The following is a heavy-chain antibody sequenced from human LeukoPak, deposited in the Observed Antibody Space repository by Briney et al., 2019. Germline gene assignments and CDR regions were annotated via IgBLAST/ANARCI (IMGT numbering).Heavy chain of an antibody. CDR3: ARSPHPSYYDILTGKDYYYYMDV. D-gene: IGHD3-9*01. CDR2: INPNSGGT. J-gene: IGHJ6*03. Sequence: ASVKVSCKASGYTFTGYYMHWVRQAPGQGLEWMGWINPNSGGTNYAQKFQGRVTMTRDTSISTAYMELSRLRSDDTAVYYCARSPHPSYYDILTGKDYYYYMDVWGKGTTVTVSS. CDR1: GYTFTGYY. V-gene: IGHV1-2*02.